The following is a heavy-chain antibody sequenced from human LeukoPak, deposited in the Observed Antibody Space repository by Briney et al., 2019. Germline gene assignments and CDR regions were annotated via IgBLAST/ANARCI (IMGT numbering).Heavy chain of an antibody. CDR2: VYYSGST. Sequence: PLETLSLTCNVSGDSVNKFYWTWIRQTPGKGLEWIGYVYYSGSTNYNPSLKSRVTISIDTSRNQFSLNLRSVTAAETAVYYCVREKGHYGPGISYTTDAFDIWGQGTVVTVSS. CDR3: VREKGHYGPGISYTTDAFDI. D-gene: IGHD3-10*01. CDR1: GDSVNKFY. J-gene: IGHJ3*02. V-gene: IGHV4-59*02.